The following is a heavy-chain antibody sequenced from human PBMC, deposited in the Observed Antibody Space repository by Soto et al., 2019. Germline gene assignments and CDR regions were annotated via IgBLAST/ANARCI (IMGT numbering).Heavy chain of an antibody. J-gene: IGHJ6*02. D-gene: IGHD2-15*01. CDR3: SIPLFNCSGGSCYSYYYYGMDV. Sequence: GESLKISCKGSGYSFTSYWIGWVRQMPGKGLEWMGIIYPGDSDTRYSPSFQGHVTISADKSISTAYLQWSSLKASDTAMYYCSIPLFNCSGGSCYSYYYYGMDVWGQGTTVTVSS. CDR2: IYPGDSDT. V-gene: IGHV5-51*01. CDR1: GYSFTSYW.